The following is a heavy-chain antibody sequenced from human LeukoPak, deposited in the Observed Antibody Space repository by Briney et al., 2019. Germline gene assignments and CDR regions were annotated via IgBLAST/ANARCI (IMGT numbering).Heavy chain of an antibody. D-gene: IGHD2-21*01. CDR2: IYDSGRTT. CDR3: ARRRAQGGTCGHCNWFDP. Sequence: SETLSLTCAVFGDSISTYSWHWIRQPPGKGLEWIAAIYDSGRTTNYNPYLRSRVTISHDTSKSQFSLRLTSVTAADAAVYYCARRRAQGGTCGHCNWFDPWGQGILVTVSS. V-gene: IGHV4-59*08. CDR1: GDSISTYS. J-gene: IGHJ5*02.